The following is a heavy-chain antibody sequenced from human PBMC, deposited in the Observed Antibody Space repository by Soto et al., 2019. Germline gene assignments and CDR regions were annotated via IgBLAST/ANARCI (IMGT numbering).Heavy chain of an antibody. CDR1: GFSFSSNG. D-gene: IGHD2-15*01. Sequence: QVQLVESGGGVVQPGRSLRLSCAATGFSFSSNGMHWVRQAPGKGVEWVAGIWYDGTNEYYVDSVKGRFTISRDNSRNTLYLQMSSLRAEDTAFYHCVREGGATFDYWGQGTLVTVAS. CDR2: IWYDGTNE. J-gene: IGHJ4*02. V-gene: IGHV3-33*01. CDR3: VREGGATFDY.